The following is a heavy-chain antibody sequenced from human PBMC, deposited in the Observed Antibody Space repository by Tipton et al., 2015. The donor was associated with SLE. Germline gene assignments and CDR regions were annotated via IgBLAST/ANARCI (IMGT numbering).Heavy chain of an antibody. CDR3: ARAPTISVAGTTDPFGMDV. Sequence: SLRLSCTASGFTFSYYNMNWVRQAPGGGLVWVSRLSTDGSVTNYADSVKGRLTISRDNAKNTLYLQMRSLRVEDTGIYYCARAPTISVAGTTDPFGMDVWGPGTRVTVSS. D-gene: IGHD6-19*01. CDR1: GFTFSYYN. J-gene: IGHJ6*02. V-gene: IGHV3-74*01. CDR2: LSTDGSVT.